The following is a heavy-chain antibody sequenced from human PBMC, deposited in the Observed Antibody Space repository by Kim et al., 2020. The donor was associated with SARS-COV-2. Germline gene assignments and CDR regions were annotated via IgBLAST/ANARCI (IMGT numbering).Heavy chain of an antibody. CDR3: AGGYSSTVGF. D-gene: IGHD6-13*01. J-gene: IGHJ4*02. V-gene: IGHV3-21*01. CDR2: ISTTTSDI. Sequence: GGSLRLSCAASGFTFSSYSMNWVRQAPGKGLEWVSSISTTTSDIYYADSVKGRFTISRDNAKNSLYLQMNSLRAEDTAVYYCAGGYSSTVGFWGQGTLVTVSS. CDR1: GFTFSSYS.